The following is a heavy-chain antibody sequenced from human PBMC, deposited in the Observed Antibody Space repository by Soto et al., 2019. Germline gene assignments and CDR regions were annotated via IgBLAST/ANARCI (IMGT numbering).Heavy chain of an antibody. CDR1: GYALTELS. V-gene: IGHV1-24*01. J-gene: IGHJ3*02. D-gene: IGHD4-17*01. CDR3: ATDQDYGSGAFDI. Sequence: ASVKVSCKVSGYALTELSMHWVRQAPGKGLEWMGGFDPEDGETIYAQKFQGRVTMTEDTSTDTAYMELSSLRSEDTAVYYCATDQDYGSGAFDIWGQGTMVTVSS. CDR2: FDPEDGET.